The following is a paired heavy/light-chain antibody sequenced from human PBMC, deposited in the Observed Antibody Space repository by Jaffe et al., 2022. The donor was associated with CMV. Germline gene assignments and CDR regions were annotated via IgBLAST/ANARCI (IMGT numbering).Heavy chain of an antibody. V-gene: IGHV3-48*03. CDR1: GFTLSGYE. D-gene: IGHD4-17*01. Sequence: EVQLVESGGGLRQPGGSLRLSCAASGFTLSGYEMNWVRQSPGKGLEWLSYISGSGKTIYYANSVEGRFAISRDNTDNSLYLQMNSLRAEDTALYYCARGLYGSDAFDLWGQGTMVTVSS. CDR2: ISGSGKTI. CDR3: ARGLYGSDAFDL. J-gene: IGHJ3*01.
Light chain of an antibody. V-gene: IGKV3-20*01. CDR3: QQYGRT. CDR1: QYVSSNY. CDR2: ASS. Sequence: ETVLTQSPATLSLSPGERATLSCRASQYVSSNYLTWYQQKPGQAPRLLIYASSSRATGVPDRFSGSGSGRDFTLTINRLEPEDFAVYYCQQYGRTFGQGTKVQIK. J-gene: IGKJ1*01.